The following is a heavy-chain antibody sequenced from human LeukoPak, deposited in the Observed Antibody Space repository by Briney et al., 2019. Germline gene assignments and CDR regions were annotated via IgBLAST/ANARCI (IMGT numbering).Heavy chain of an antibody. CDR1: GGSFSGYY. CDR3: ARSFSRPYYYDSSGYYYFDY. Sequence: SKTLSLTCAVYGGSFSGYYWSWIRQPPGKGLEWIGEINHSGSTNYNPSLKSRVTISVDTSKNQFSLKLSSVTAADTAVYYCARSFSRPYYYDSSGYYYFDYWGQGTLVTVSS. D-gene: IGHD3-22*01. CDR2: INHSGST. V-gene: IGHV4-34*01. J-gene: IGHJ4*02.